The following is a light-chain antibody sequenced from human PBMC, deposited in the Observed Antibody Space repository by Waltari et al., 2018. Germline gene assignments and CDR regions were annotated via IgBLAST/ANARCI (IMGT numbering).Light chain of an antibody. CDR3: CSYAGSITFWV. J-gene: IGLJ3*02. CDR2: DVT. Sequence: QSALTQPRSVSGSPGQSVTISCTGTSSDVGGYHYVSWYQHHPGKAPKLIIYDVTKRPSGVPDRSSASKSDNTASLTISGLQAEDEADYYCCSYAGSITFWVFGGGTKLTVL. V-gene: IGLV2-11*01. CDR1: SSDVGGYHY.